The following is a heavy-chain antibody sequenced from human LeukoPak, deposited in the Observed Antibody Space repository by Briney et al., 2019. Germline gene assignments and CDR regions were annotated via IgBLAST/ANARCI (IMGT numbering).Heavy chain of an antibody. CDR3: ARVFVGYCSGGSCPWDY. V-gene: IGHV3-48*02. CDR2: ISSSSSTI. J-gene: IGHJ4*02. D-gene: IGHD2-15*01. Sequence: LPGGSLRLSCAASGFTFSSYSMNWVRQAPGKGLERVSYISSSSSTIYYADSVKGRFTISRDNAKNSLYLQMNSLRDEDTAVYYCARVFVGYCSGGSCPWDYWGQGTLVTVSS. CDR1: GFTFSSYS.